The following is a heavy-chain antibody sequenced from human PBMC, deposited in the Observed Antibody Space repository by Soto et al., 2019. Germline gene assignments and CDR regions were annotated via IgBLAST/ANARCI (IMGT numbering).Heavy chain of an antibody. J-gene: IGHJ4*02. CDR1: GYTFTSYG. CDR3: ARESFYYGSGSYSSKADY. CDR2: ISAYNGNT. D-gene: IGHD3-10*01. V-gene: IGHV1-18*01. Sequence: QVQLVQSGAEVKKPGASVKVSCKASGYTFTSYGISWVRQAPGQGLEWMGWISAYNGNTNYAQKLQGRVTMTTDTSTSTAYMELRSLRSDATAVDYCARESFYYGSGSYSSKADYWGQGTLVTVSS.